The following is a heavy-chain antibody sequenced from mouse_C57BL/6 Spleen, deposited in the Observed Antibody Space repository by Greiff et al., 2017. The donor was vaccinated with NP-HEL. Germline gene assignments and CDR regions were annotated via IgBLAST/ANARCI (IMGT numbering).Heavy chain of an antibody. Sequence: EVHLVESGGGLVKPGGSLKLSCAASGFTFSSYAMSWVRQTPEKRLEWVATISDGGSYTYYPDNVKGRFTISRDNAKNNLYLQMSHLKSEDTAMYYCARAMGDYDGFAYWGQGTLVTVSA. CDR1: GFTFSSYA. CDR2: ISDGGSYT. J-gene: IGHJ3*01. V-gene: IGHV5-4*01. D-gene: IGHD2-4*01. CDR3: ARAMGDYDGFAY.